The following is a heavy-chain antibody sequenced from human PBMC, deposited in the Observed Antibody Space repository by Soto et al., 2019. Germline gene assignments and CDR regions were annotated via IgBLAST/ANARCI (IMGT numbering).Heavy chain of an antibody. CDR2: ISHSGRT. V-gene: IGHV4-61*01. CDR1: GASLRRGSYY. Sequence: PSETLSLTCTVSGASLRRGSYYWSWIRQPPGKGLEWIGYISHSGRTNYDPSLKSRLTMSVDTSQHQFPLQLNTVTAADTAVYYCSYGSYFVYWGQGTLLNVSS. CDR3: SYGSYFVY. D-gene: IGHD3-10*01. J-gene: IGHJ4*02.